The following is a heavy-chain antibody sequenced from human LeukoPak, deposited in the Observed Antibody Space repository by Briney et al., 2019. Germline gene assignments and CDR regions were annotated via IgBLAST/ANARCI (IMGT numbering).Heavy chain of an antibody. CDR1: GFTFSSYA. CDR2: ISYDGSNK. CDR3: ARRSGSYLIDY. Sequence: GGSLRLSCAASGFTFSSYAMHWVRQAPGKGLEWVAVISYDGSNKYYADSVKGRFTISRDNSKNTLYLQMNSLRAEDTAVYYCARRSGSYLIDYWGQGTLVTVSS. D-gene: IGHD1-26*01. J-gene: IGHJ4*02. V-gene: IGHV3-30*04.